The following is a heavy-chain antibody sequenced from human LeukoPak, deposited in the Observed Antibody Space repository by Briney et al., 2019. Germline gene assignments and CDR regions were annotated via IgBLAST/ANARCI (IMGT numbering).Heavy chain of an antibody. CDR1: GYSFTSYW. J-gene: IGHJ4*02. CDR2: IYPGDSDT. CDR3: ARLGAETAMVRYYFDY. V-gene: IGHV5-51*01. Sequence: GESLQISCKGSGYSFTSYWIGWVRQMPGKGLEWMGIIYPGDSDTRYSPSFQGQVTISADKSISTAYLQWSSLKASDTAMYYCARLGAETAMVRYYFDYWGQGTLVTVSS. D-gene: IGHD5-18*01.